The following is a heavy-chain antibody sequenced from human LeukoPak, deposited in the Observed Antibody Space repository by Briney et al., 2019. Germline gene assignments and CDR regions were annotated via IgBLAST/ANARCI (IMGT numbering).Heavy chain of an antibody. CDR2: ISGSGGST. Sequence: GGSLRLSCAASGFTFSSYAMSWVRQAPGKRLEWVSAISGSGGSTYYADSVKGRFTISRDNSKNTLYLQMNSLRAEDTAVYYCAKDPYSSSWYYFDYWGQGTLVTVSS. D-gene: IGHD6-13*01. J-gene: IGHJ4*02. CDR3: AKDPYSSSWYYFDY. CDR1: GFTFSSYA. V-gene: IGHV3-23*01.